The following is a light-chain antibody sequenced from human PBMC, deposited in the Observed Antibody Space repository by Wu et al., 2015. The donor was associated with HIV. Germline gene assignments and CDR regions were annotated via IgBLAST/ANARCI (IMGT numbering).Light chain of an antibody. V-gene: IGKV3-11*01. CDR2: DAS. CDR3: QQYGYSPYT. CDR1: QTVYNY. J-gene: IGKJ2*01. Sequence: EVVLTQSPATLSLSPGERATLSCRASQTVYNYFAWYQQRPGQAPRLLIKDASNRASGIPDRFSGGGSGTDFTLTISSLEPEDFAVFYCQQYGYSPYTFGQGTTLEIK.